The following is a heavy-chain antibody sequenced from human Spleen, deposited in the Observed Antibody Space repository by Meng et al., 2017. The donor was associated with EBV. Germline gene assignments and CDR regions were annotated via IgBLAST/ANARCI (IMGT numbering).Heavy chain of an antibody. CDR3: ARDPEGGSTLYDS. D-gene: IGHD1-26*01. Sequence: QIQLQQAGPGLVKPSQTLSLPCAISGERVSSDSAAWNWVRQSPWRGLEWLGRTYYRSRWYHDYAISVKSRITIDADTSKNQFSLQLNSVTPEDTAVYYCARDPEGGSTLYDSWGQGTLVTVSS. CDR1: GERVSSDSAA. V-gene: IGHV6-1*01. CDR2: TYYRSRWYH. J-gene: IGHJ4*02.